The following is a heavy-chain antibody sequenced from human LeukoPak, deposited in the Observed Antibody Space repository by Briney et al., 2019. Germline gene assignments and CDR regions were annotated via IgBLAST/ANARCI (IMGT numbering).Heavy chain of an antibody. CDR1: GGTFSSYT. Sequence: SVKVSCKASGGTFSSYTISWVRQAPGQGLEWMGRIIPILGIANYAQKFQGRVTITADKSTGTAYMELSSLRSEDTAVYYCARGYCSGGSCYYFDYWGQGTLVTVSS. D-gene: IGHD2-15*01. CDR2: IIPILGIA. V-gene: IGHV1-69*02. CDR3: ARGYCSGGSCYYFDY. J-gene: IGHJ4*02.